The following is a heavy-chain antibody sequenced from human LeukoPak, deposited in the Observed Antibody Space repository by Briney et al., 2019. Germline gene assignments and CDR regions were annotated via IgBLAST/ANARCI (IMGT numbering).Heavy chain of an antibody. D-gene: IGHD1-26*01. V-gene: IGHV4-34*01. J-gene: IGHJ4*02. CDR3: ARALSGSYSFDY. Sequence: SETLSLTCAVYGGSFSGFYWSWVRQPPGKGLEWIGEISHSGSTNYNPSLKSRVTISVDTSKNQFSLKLSSVTAADTAVYYCARALSGSYSFDYWGQGTLVTVSS. CDR2: ISHSGST. CDR1: GGSFSGFY.